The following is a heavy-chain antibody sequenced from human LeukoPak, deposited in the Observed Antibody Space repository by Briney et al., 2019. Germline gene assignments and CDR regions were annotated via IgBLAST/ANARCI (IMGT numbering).Heavy chain of an antibody. V-gene: IGHV3-30*02. CDR1: GFTFSSYG. CDR3: AKDHYYYDSSGYMSIFSDY. J-gene: IGHJ4*02. CDR2: IRYDGSNK. Sequence: GGSLRLSCAASGFTFSSYGMHWVRQAPGKGLEWVALIRYDGSNKYYADSVKGRFTISRDNSKNTLYLQMNSLRAEDTAVYYCAKDHYYYDSSGYMSIFSDYWGQGTLVTVSS. D-gene: IGHD3-22*01.